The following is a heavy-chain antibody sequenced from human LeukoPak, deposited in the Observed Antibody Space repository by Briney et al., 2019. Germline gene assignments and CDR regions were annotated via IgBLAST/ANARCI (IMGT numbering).Heavy chain of an antibody. J-gene: IGHJ3*02. CDR3: ARGLYCSSTSCYENAFDI. CDR1: GGSFSDYY. V-gene: IGHV4-34*01. Sequence: SETLSLTCAVYGGSFSDYYWSWIRQPPGKGLEWIGEINHSGSTNYNPSLKSRVTISVDTSKNQFSLKLSSVTAADTAVYYCARGLYCSSTSCYENAFDIWGQGTMVTVSS. CDR2: INHSGST. D-gene: IGHD2-2*01.